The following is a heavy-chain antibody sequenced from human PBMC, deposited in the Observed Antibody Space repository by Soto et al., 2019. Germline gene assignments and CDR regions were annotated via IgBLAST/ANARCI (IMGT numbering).Heavy chain of an antibody. D-gene: IGHD2-8*01. CDR2: IYYSGST. J-gene: IGHJ3*02. CDR1: GGSITSGTYY. Sequence: QLQLQESGPGLVKPSETLSLTCTVSGGSITSGTYYWGWIRQPPGKGLEWIGSIYYSGSTYYNPSLKSRAPISEDTCKNQTPLKLTSVTAADTAVYYCARNANRNYYDAFHIWGKETKVTASS. CDR3: ARNANRNYYDAFHI. V-gene: IGHV4-39*01.